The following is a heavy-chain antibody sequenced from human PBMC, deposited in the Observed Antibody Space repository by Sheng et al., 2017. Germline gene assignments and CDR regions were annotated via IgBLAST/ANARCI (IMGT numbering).Heavy chain of an antibody. CDR2: IIPILGIA. CDR3: ARKFDYGGNSGDAFDI. V-gene: IGHV1-69*04. J-gene: IGHJ3*02. D-gene: IGHD2-21*02. Sequence: QVQLVQSGAEVKKPGSSVKVSCKASGGTFSSYAISWVRQAPGQGLEWMGGIIPILGIANYAQKFQGRVTITADKSTSTAYMELSSLRSEDTAVYYCARKFDYGGNSGDAFDIWGQGTMVTVSS. CDR1: GGTFSSYA.